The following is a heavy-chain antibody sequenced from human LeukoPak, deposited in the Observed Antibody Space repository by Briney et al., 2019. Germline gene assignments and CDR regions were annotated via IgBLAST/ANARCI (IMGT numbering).Heavy chain of an antibody. J-gene: IGHJ1*01. CDR2: ISNSGST. V-gene: IGHV4-59*01. CDR3: ARCRDEFADYGFTS. Sequence: SETLSLTCTVSGDSISSNYWSWIRQPPGKGLEWIGYISNSGSTKYNPSLRSRVTISVDTPKNLFSLKLTSMTAADAAFYYCARCRDEFADYGFTSWGQGTLVTVSS. D-gene: IGHD4-17*01. CDR1: GDSISSNY.